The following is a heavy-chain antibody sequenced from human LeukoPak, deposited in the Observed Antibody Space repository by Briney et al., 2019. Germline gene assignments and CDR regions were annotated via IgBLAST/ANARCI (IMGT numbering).Heavy chain of an antibody. CDR1: GFTFSSYS. CDR2: ISSSSSTI. Sequence: PGGSLRLSCAASGFTFSSYSMNWVRQAPGKGLEWVSYISSSSSTIYYADSVKGRFTISRDNAKNSVYLQMNSLRGEDTAVYYCARGAFYGDYVPVWFDPWGQGTLVTVSS. V-gene: IGHV3-48*04. J-gene: IGHJ5*02. D-gene: IGHD4-17*01. CDR3: ARGAFYGDYVPVWFDP.